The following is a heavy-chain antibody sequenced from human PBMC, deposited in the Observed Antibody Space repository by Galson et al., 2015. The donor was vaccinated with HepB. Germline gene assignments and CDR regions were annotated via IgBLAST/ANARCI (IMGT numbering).Heavy chain of an antibody. CDR2: IIPIFATA. J-gene: IGHJ6*02. D-gene: IGHD3-10*01. CDR1: GGTFSSYA. V-gene: IGHV1-69*01. Sequence: SCKASGGTFSSYAISWVRQAPGEGLEWMGGIIPIFATANNAQKFQGRVTITADESTSTAYMELSSLGSEDTAVYYCARGSITMVRGVPPSHYYYGMDVWGQGTTVTVSS. CDR3: ARGSITMVRGVPPSHYYYGMDV.